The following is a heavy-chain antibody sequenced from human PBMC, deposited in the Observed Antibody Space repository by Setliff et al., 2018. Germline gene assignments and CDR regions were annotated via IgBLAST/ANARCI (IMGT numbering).Heavy chain of an antibody. V-gene: IGHV4-38-2*01. CDR1: GFSISSGYY. CDR3: ARMSGFLYMDV. D-gene: IGHD6-25*01. J-gene: IGHJ6*03. CDR2: IHHSGKA. Sequence: KPSETLSLTCAVSGFSISSGYYWGWIRQPPGKGLEWIVNIHHSGKAYYNPSLKSRVTMSVDTSKNHVSLKLSSVTAADTAVYYCARMSGFLYMDVWDKGTTVTVSS.